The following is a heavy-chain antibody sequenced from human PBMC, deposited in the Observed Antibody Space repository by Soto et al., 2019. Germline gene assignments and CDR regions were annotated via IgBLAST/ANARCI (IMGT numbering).Heavy chain of an antibody. Sequence: PSQTLSLTCAISGDSVSSNSAGWNWIRQTPSRGLEWLGRTYYRSKWYFNYAVSVESRITINPDTSKNQFSLQLSSVTPDDSAVYYCARGSWEEVSGHNYLGVWGEGIQVTVT. D-gene: IGHD1-26*01. CDR3: ARGSWEEVSGHNYLGV. V-gene: IGHV6-1*01. J-gene: IGHJ6*03. CDR1: GDSVSSNSAG. CDR2: TYYRSKWYF.